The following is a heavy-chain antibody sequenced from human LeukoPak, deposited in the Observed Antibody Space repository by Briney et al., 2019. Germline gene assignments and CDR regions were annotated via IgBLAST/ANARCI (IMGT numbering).Heavy chain of an antibody. J-gene: IGHJ4*02. CDR3: ARDSDSGYGPFAS. CDR1: GFTVSNNY. Sequence: GGPPRLSCAASGFTVSNNYMSWVRQAPGKGLEWVSVIHSGGTTNYADSVQGRFTISRDNSKTTVYLHMNSLRAEDTAVYYCARDSDSGYGPFASWGQGTLVTVSS. V-gene: IGHV3-53*01. D-gene: IGHD5-12*01. CDR2: IHSGGTT.